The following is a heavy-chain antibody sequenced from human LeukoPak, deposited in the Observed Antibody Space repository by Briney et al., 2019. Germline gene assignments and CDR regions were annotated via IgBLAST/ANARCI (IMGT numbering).Heavy chain of an antibody. V-gene: IGHV3-7*01. Sequence: PGGSLRLSCAASGFTFSSYWMSWVRQAPGKGLEWVANIKQDGSEKYYVDSVKGRFTISRDNAKSSLYLQINSLRAEDTAVYYCARAGYYDSSGYRWFDPWGQGTLVTVSS. CDR3: ARAGYYDSSGYRWFDP. J-gene: IGHJ5*02. CDR2: IKQDGSEK. CDR1: GFTFSSYW. D-gene: IGHD3-22*01.